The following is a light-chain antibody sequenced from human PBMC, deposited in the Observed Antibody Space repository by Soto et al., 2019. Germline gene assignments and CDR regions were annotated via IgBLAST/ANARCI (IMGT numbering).Light chain of an antibody. CDR1: SSDVGAYNF. CDR3: SSYTSRNTLYV. CDR2: DVN. Sequence: QSALTQPASVSGSLGQSITISCTGNSSDVGAYNFVSWYQQHPGKAPKLMIYDVNNRPSGVSNRFSGSKSANTASLTISGLQADDEADYYCSSYTSRNTLYVFGTGTKVTVL. J-gene: IGLJ1*01. V-gene: IGLV2-14*01.